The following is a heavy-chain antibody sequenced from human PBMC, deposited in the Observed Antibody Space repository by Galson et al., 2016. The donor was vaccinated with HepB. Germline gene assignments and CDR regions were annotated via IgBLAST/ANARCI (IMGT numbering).Heavy chain of an antibody. CDR3: ARRAATYDSSGYYYGADGDY. V-gene: IGHV4-39*01. D-gene: IGHD3-22*01. CDR1: GGSISSSSYY. Sequence: ETLSLTFTVSGGSISSSSYYWGWIRQPPGKGLEWIGSIYYSGSTYYNPSLKSRVTISVDTSKNQFSLKLSSVTAADTAVYYCARRAATYDSSGYYYGADGDYWGQGTLVTVSS. J-gene: IGHJ4*02. CDR2: IYYSGST.